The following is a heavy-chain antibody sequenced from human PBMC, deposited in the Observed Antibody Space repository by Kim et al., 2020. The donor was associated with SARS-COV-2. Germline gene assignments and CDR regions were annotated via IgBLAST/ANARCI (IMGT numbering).Heavy chain of an antibody. CDR3: ARVYGGHDY. V-gene: IGHV3-74*01. J-gene: IGHJ4*02. CDR2: SRT. Sequence: SRTSYADSVTGRFTTSRENAKNTLYLQMNSLRAEDTAVYYCARVYGGHDYWGQGTLVTVSS. D-gene: IGHD2-2*02.